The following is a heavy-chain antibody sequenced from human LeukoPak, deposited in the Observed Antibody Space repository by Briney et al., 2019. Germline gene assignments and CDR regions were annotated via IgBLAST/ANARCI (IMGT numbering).Heavy chain of an antibody. CDR3: ARRGWGFGEPKRDHDTFDI. D-gene: IGHD3-10*01. Sequence: GCPKVSLKGSGYRFIKYWVAWVRQMPGQSLEWMAIIYPGDSDARYSPSFQGQVTISVDKSISTTYLRWSSLKASDTAMYYCARRGWGFGEPKRDHDTFDIWGQGTMVTVSS. J-gene: IGHJ3*02. CDR1: GYRFIKYW. CDR2: IYPGDSDA. V-gene: IGHV5-51*01.